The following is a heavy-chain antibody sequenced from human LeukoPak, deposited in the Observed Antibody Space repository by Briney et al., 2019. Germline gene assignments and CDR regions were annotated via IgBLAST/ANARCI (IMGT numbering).Heavy chain of an antibody. J-gene: IGHJ4*02. CDR1: GGSIGSSY. Sequence: SETLSLTCTVSGGSIGSSYWNWIRQPPGKGLEWIGYIYYSGNTNYNPSLKSRITISLGTSKNQFSLKLSSVTAADTAVYYCAGDNYGTDYWGQGTLVTVSS. CDR2: IYYSGNT. CDR3: AGDNYGTDY. V-gene: IGHV4-59*01. D-gene: IGHD5-18*01.